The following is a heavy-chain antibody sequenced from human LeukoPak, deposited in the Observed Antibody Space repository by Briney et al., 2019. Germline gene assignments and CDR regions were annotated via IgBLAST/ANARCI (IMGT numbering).Heavy chain of an antibody. CDR1: GGSINSYY. D-gene: IGHD3-10*01. J-gene: IGHJ6*02. CDR3: ARTSRHFYGSGSNLTPWPADMDV. Sequence: SETLSLTCTVSGGSINSYYWTWIRQPPGKGLEWIGYIYYSGSTHYNPSLNSRVTISMDTSKNHFSLKLSSVTAADTAIYYCARTSRHFYGSGSNLTPWPADMDVWGQGTTVTVSS. V-gene: IGHV4-59*01. CDR2: IYYSGST.